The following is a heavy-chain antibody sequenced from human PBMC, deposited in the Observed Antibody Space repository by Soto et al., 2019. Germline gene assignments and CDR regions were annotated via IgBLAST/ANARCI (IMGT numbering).Heavy chain of an antibody. Sequence: GGSLRLSCAASGFTFSSYGMHWVRQAPGKGLEWVAVISYDGSNKYYADSVKGRFTISRDNSKNTLYLQMNSLRAEDTAVYYCTKLLLAYCGGDCYRDQDYWGQRTLVTVPS. V-gene: IGHV3-30*18. CDR2: ISYDGSNK. CDR1: GFTFSSYG. J-gene: IGHJ4*02. CDR3: TKLLLAYCGGDCYRDQDY. D-gene: IGHD2-21*02.